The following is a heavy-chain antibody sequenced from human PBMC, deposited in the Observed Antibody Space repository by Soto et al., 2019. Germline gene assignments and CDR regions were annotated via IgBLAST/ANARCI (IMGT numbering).Heavy chain of an antibody. Sequence: PGGSLGLSCAASGVTFSSYAMSWVGQGPGKGLEWVSAISGRGGRTYYADSVKGRFTISRDNSKNTLYLQMNSLRAEDTAVYYCAKESYYDILTGYYPFDYWGQGTLVTVSS. CDR1: GVTFSSYA. CDR2: ISGRGGRT. J-gene: IGHJ4*02. V-gene: IGHV3-23*01. D-gene: IGHD3-9*01. CDR3: AKESYYDILTGYYPFDY.